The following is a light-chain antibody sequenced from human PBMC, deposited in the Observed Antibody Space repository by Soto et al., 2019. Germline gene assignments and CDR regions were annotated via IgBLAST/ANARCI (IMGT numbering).Light chain of an antibody. CDR3: QQRSNWPLT. CDR1: QSVSSF. Sequence: EIVLTQSPATLSLSPGKRATLSCGASQSVSSFLAWYQQKPGQAPRLLIYDASNRATGIPARFSGSGSGTDFTLTISSLEPEDFAVYYCQQRSNWPLTFGGGTKVEIK. CDR2: DAS. J-gene: IGKJ4*01. V-gene: IGKV3-11*01.